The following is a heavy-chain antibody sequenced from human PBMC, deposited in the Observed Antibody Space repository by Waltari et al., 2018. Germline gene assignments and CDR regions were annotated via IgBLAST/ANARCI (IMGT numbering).Heavy chain of an antibody. D-gene: IGHD6-6*01. CDR3: AGVRAARPGAFDI. Sequence: QVQLQESGPGLVKPSETLSLTCTVSGGSISSYYWSWIRQPPGKGLEWIGYIYYSGSTNYNPSLKSRVTISVDTSKNQFSLKLSSVTAADTAVYYCAGVRAARPGAFDIWGQGTMVTVSS. CDR1: GGSISSYY. V-gene: IGHV4-59*08. CDR2: IYYSGST. J-gene: IGHJ3*02.